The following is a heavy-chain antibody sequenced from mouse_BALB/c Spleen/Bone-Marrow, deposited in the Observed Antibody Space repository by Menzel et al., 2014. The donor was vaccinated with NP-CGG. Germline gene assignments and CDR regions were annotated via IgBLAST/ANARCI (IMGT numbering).Heavy chain of an antibody. J-gene: IGHJ3*01. V-gene: IGHV7-3*02. D-gene: IGHD4-1*01. CDR2: IRNKANGYTT. Sequence: EVKLVESGGGLVQPGGSLRLSCATSGFTFTDSYMSWVRQPPGKALEWLGFIRNKANGYTTEYSASVKGRFTISRGNSQSILYLQMNTLRAEDSAPYYCARNGLAWFAYWGQGTLVTVSA. CDR3: ARNGLAWFAY. CDR1: GFTFTDSY.